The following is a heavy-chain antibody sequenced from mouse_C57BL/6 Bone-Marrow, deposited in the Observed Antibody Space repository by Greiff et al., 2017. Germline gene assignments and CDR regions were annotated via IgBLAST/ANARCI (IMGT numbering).Heavy chain of an antibody. CDR3: ARIGGLRRRYYAMDY. D-gene: IGHD3-1*01. J-gene: IGHJ4*01. Sequence: EVMLVESGGGLVQPGGSLKLSCAASGFTFSDYGMAWVRQAPRKGPEWVAFISNLAYSIYYADTVTGRFTISRENAKNTLYLEMSSLRSEDTAMYYCARIGGLRRRYYAMDYWGQGTSVTVSS. CDR2: ISNLAYSI. CDR1: GFTFSDYG. V-gene: IGHV5-15*01.